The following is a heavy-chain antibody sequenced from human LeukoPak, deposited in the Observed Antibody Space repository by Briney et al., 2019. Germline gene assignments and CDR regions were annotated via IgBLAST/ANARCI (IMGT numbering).Heavy chain of an antibody. V-gene: IGHV4-30-2*02. CDR3: ARYSSGRPGWFDP. CDR2: IYHSGST. Sequence: PSETLSLTCTVSGGSISSGGYYWSWIRQPPGKGLEWIGYIYHSGSTYYNPSLKSRVTISVDRSKNQFSLKLSSVTAADTAVYYCARYSSGRPGWFDPWGQGTLVTVSS. D-gene: IGHD6-19*01. CDR1: GGSISSGGYY. J-gene: IGHJ5*02.